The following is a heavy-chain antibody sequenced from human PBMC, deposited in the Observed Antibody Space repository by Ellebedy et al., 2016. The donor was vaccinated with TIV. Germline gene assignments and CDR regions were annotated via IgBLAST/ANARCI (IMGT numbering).Heavy chain of an antibody. Sequence: SETPSLTCTVSGGSISDSSWSWIRQAPGKGLEWIAYIHYSGSIDYSPSLKSRLTVSGDTSKNEVSLSVTSVTAADTAVYYCARDRFWGNWRYKGNWLDPWGQGTLVTVSS. V-gene: IGHV4-59*01. CDR3: ARDRFWGNWRYKGNWLDP. J-gene: IGHJ5*02. CDR1: GGSISDSS. D-gene: IGHD1-1*01. CDR2: IHYSGSI.